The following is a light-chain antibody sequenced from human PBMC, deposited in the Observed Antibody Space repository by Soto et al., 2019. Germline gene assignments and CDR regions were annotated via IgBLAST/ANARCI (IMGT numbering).Light chain of an antibody. CDR2: GTS. J-gene: IGKJ4*01. V-gene: IGKV3-15*01. Sequence: EIVMTQSPATLSVSPGERATLSCRASQSVSSNLGWYQQKPGQAPRLLIYGTSTRATAIPARFSGSGSGTEFTLTISSLQSEDFAVYYCQHYDNWPLTFGGGTKVEIK. CDR3: QHYDNWPLT. CDR1: QSVSSN.